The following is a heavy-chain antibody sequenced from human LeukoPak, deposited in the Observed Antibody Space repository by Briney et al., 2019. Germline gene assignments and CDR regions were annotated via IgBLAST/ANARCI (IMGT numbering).Heavy chain of an antibody. CDR1: GFTVSSNY. J-gene: IGHJ3*02. CDR3: ARYVRNYDILTGYSYDAFDI. V-gene: IGHV3-53*01. D-gene: IGHD3-9*01. CDR2: IYSGGST. Sequence: PGGSLRLSCAASGFTVSSNYMSWVRQAPGKGLEWVSVIYSGGSTYHADSVKGRFTISRDNSKNTLYLQMNSLRAEDTAVYYCARYVRNYDILTGYSYDAFDIWGQGTMVTVSS.